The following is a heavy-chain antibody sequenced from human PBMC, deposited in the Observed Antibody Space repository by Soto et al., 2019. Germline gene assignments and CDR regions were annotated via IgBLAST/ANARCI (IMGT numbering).Heavy chain of an antibody. Sequence: SETLSLTCTVSGGSISSGAYYWGWIRQHPGKGLEWIGYISHRGTAYYTPSPKSRVSLSVDPSKSQFSLNVTSLTAADTAVYYCARVSATGTRWFDPWGPGTLVTVSS. CDR2: ISHRGTA. CDR3: ARVSATGTRWFDP. CDR1: GGSISSGAYY. V-gene: IGHV4-31*03. D-gene: IGHD6-13*01. J-gene: IGHJ5*02.